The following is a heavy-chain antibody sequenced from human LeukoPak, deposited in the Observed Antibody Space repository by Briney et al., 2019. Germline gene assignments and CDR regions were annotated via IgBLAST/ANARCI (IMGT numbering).Heavy chain of an antibody. CDR3: ARQSYCGGDCYTH. CDR1: GYSFTSYW. CDR2: IYPGDSDT. J-gene: IGHJ4*02. V-gene: IGHV5-51*01. D-gene: IGHD2-21*02. Sequence: GESLKISCKGSGYSFTSYWIGWVRQMPGKGLEWMGIIYPGDSDTRYSPSFQGQVTISADKSIGTAYLQWSSLKASDTAMYYCARQSYCGGDCYTHWGQGTLVTVSS.